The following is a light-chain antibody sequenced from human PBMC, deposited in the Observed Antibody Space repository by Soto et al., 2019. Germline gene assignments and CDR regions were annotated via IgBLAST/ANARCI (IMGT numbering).Light chain of an antibody. Sequence: DIQMTQSPSTLSASVGDRVTITCRASLSISQWLAWYQQKPWEAPKLLISRASSLESGVPARSNGSGSGTEFTLTITSLQSNDFSTYYCQQYNSWTFGQGTKVEIK. CDR1: LSISQW. V-gene: IGKV1-5*03. CDR2: RAS. CDR3: QQYNSWT. J-gene: IGKJ1*01.